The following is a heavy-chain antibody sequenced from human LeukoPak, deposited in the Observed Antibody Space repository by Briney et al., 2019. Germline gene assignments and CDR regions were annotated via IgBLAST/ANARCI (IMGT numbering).Heavy chain of an antibody. CDR2: INYSGST. CDR1: GGSFSGYY. V-gene: IGHV4-34*01. D-gene: IGHD6-13*01. CDR3: ASNRGYSSIWYWFNWFDP. J-gene: IGHJ5*02. Sequence: SETLSHTCAVNGGSFSGYYWGWIRQPPGKGLEWIGEINYSGSTNYNLCLRSWVTISVDTSKNHFSLKLSSVTAADTAVYYCASNRGYSSIWYWFNWFDPWGQGTLVTVSS.